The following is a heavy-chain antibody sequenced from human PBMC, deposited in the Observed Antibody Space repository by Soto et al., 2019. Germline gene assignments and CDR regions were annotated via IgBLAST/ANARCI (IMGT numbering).Heavy chain of an antibody. D-gene: IGHD1-26*01. Sequence: PSETLSLTCTVSGGSISSSSYYWGWIRQPPGKGLEWIGSIYYSGSTYYNPSLKSRVTISVDTSKNQFSLKLSSVTAADTAVYYCARQVGDLHYYYYMDVWGKGTTVTVSS. V-gene: IGHV4-39*01. CDR3: ARQVGDLHYYYYMDV. J-gene: IGHJ6*03. CDR2: IYYSGST. CDR1: GGSISSSSYY.